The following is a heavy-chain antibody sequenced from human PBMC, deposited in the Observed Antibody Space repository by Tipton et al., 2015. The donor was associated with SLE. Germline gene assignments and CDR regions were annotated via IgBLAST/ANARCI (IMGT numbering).Heavy chain of an antibody. V-gene: IGHV3-30*18. CDR1: GLTFSSYG. CDR2: ISYDVTHK. J-gene: IGHJ4*02. D-gene: IGHD3-3*01. Sequence: RSLRLSCTASGLTFSSYGMHWVRQAPGKGLEWVALISYDVTHKNYVDSVRGRFTISRDNSKNTLYLEMDNLRPDDTAFYYCAKRYCDFWSDSYGRPPFDVWGQGALVTVSS. CDR3: AKRYCDFWSDSYGRPPFDV.